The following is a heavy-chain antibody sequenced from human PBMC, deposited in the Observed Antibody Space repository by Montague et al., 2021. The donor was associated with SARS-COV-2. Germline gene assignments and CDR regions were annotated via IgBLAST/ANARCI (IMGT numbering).Heavy chain of an antibody. Sequence: SLRLSCAASGFTFSNYWMSWVRQAPGKGLEWVANIQQDGSKKYYVDSVKGRFTISRDNAKKSLYLQMNSLRAEDTALYYCAKDARKWELLPSYWYFDLWGRGTLVTVSS. CDR2: IQQDGSKK. J-gene: IGHJ2*01. CDR3: AKDARKWELLPSYWYFDL. V-gene: IGHV3-7*03. D-gene: IGHD1-26*01. CDR1: GFTFSNYW.